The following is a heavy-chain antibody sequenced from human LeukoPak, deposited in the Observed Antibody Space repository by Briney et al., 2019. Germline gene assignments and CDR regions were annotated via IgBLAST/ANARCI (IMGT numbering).Heavy chain of an antibody. CDR2: ISSSGSTI. V-gene: IGHV3-11*01. D-gene: IGHD1-26*01. CDR1: GFTFSDYY. CDR3: ARDASSESYKRLFDY. Sequence: GGSLRLSCAASGFTFSDYYMSWIRQAPGKGLEWVSYISSSGSTIYYADSVKGRFTISRDNAKNSLYLQMNSLRAEDTAVYYCARDASSESYKRLFDYWGQGTLVTVSS. J-gene: IGHJ4*02.